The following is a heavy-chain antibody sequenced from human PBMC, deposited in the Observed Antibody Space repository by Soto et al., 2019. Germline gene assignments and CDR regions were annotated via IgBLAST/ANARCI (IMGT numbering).Heavy chain of an antibody. J-gene: IGHJ5*02. D-gene: IGHD3-3*01. CDR1: GGSFSGYY. Sequence: PSETLSLTCAVYGGSFSGYYWSWIRQPPGKGLEWIGEINHSGSTNYNPSLKSRVTISVDTSKNQFSLKLSSVTAADTAVYYCARGETYYDFLWWFDPWAQGTLVIGSS. CDR2: INHSGST. V-gene: IGHV4-34*01. CDR3: ARGETYYDFLWWFDP.